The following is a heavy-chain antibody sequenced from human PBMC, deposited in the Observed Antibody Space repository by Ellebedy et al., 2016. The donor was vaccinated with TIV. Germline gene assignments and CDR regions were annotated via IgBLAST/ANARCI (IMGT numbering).Heavy chain of an antibody. CDR2: ISWNSGSI. CDR3: ASNGVAAAGRYYYYYGMDV. V-gene: IGHV3-9*01. CDR1: GFTFDDYA. D-gene: IGHD6-13*01. J-gene: IGHJ6*02. Sequence: SLKISXAASGFTFDDYAMHWVRQAPGKGLEWVSGISWNSGSIGYADSVKGRFTISRDNAKNSLYLQMNSLRAEDTAVYYCASNGVAAAGRYYYYYGMDVWGQGTTVTVSS.